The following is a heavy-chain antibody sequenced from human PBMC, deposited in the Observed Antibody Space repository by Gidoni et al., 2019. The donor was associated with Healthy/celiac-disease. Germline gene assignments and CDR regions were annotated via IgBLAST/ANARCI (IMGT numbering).Heavy chain of an antibody. D-gene: IGHD3-3*01. CDR1: GGSFSGYY. CDR2: INHSGST. Sequence: QVQLQQWGAGLLKPSETLSLTCAVYGGSFSGYYWSWIRQPPGKGLEWIGEINHSGSTNYNPSLKSRVTISVDTSKNQFSLKLSSVTAADTAVYYCASLDFWSGHNSDYWGQGTLVTVSS. CDR3: ASLDFWSGHNSDY. V-gene: IGHV4-34*01. J-gene: IGHJ4*02.